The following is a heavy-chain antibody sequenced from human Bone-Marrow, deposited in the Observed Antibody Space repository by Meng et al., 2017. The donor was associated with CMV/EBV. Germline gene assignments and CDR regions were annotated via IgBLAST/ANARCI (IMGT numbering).Heavy chain of an antibody. CDR3: ARHHRTGRPGCSSTSCYPYWFDP. Sequence: SVKVSCKASGGTFSSYAISWVRQAPGQGLEWMGGIIPILGIANYAQKFQGRVTITADKSTSTAYMELSSLGSEDTAVYYCARHHRTGRPGCSSTSCYPYWFDPWGQGILVTVSS. V-gene: IGHV1-69*10. J-gene: IGHJ5*02. D-gene: IGHD2-2*01. CDR2: IIPILGIA. CDR1: GGTFSSYA.